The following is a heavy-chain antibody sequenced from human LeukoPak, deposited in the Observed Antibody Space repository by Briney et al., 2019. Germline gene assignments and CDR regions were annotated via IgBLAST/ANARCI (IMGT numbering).Heavy chain of an antibody. V-gene: IGHV3-21*01. D-gene: IGHD6-13*01. Sequence: GGSLRLSCAASGFTLTSSGMNWVRQAPGKGLEWVSSISISSSYIWYADSVKGRFTISRDNAKNSLYLQMNSLRAEDTAVYFCTSERVAAGGGRYYFDHWGQGTPVTVSS. J-gene: IGHJ4*02. CDR3: TSERVAAGGGRYYFDH. CDR1: GFTLTSSG. CDR2: ISISSSYI.